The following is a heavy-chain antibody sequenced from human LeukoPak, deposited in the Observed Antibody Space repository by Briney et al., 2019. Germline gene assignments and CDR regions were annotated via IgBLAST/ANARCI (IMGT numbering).Heavy chain of an antibody. V-gene: IGHV3-30-3*01. CDR1: GFTFSSYA. CDR2: ISYDGSNK. CDR3: ARNSASWAAAGIGFDY. J-gene: IGHJ4*02. Sequence: LGGSLRLSCAASGFTFSSYAMHWVRQAPGKGLEWVAVISYDGSNKYYADSVKGRFTISRDNSKNTLYLQMNSLRAEDTAVYYCARNSASWAAAGIGFDYWGQGTLVTVSS. D-gene: IGHD6-13*01.